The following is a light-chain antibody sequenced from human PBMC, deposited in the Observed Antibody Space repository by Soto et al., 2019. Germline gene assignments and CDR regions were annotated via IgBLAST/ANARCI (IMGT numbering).Light chain of an antibody. CDR1: QDIAGY. V-gene: IGKV1D-12*01. J-gene: IGKJ5*01. Sequence: DIQGTQSPSSVSASVGDRVTITCRASQDIAGYLAWYQNKPGRNPELLIHGASRLQSGVPARFSGSGSGTDFNLSINRLQTEDFATYDCQQAYSFTITFGQGTRREIK. CDR2: GAS. CDR3: QQAYSFTIT.